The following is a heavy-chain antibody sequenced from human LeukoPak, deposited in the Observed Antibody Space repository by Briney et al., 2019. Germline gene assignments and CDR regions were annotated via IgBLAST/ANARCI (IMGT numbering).Heavy chain of an antibody. Sequence: GGSLRLSCAASGFTFSSYSMNWVRQAPGKGLEWVSSISSSSSYIYYADSVKGRFTISRDNSKNTLYLQMNSLRAEDTAVYYCARDRKKEIHDFLYYYYYYMDVWGKGTTVTVSS. D-gene: IGHD3-3*01. CDR2: ISSSSSYI. J-gene: IGHJ6*03. CDR3: ARDRKKEIHDFLYYYYYYMDV. CDR1: GFTFSSYS. V-gene: IGHV3-21*01.